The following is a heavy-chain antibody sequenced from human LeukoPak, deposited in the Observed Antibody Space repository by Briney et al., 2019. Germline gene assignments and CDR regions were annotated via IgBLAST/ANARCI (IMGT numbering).Heavy chain of an antibody. CDR1: GCTFSSYS. CDR2: ISSNSSYI. J-gene: IGHJ4*02. Sequence: GGSLRLSCAASGCTFSSYSMNWVRQPPRKGLEWVSSISSNSSYIYYADSLQSRFTISTDNAKNTLYLQMNSLRTEDTAVYYCASSGGMADYWGQGTLVTVSS. D-gene: IGHD5-24*01. CDR3: ASSGGMADY. V-gene: IGHV3-21*01.